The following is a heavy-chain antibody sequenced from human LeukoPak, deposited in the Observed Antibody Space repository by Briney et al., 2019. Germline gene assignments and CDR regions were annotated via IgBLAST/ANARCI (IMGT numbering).Heavy chain of an antibody. D-gene: IGHD3-10*01. Sequence: GGSLRVSCAASGFTFRNYGMSWVRQAPGKGLEWVSSISSSSSYIYYADSVKGRFTISRDNAKNSLYLQMNSLRAEDTAVYYCARVTMVRGVIYYYMDVWGKGTTVTVSS. J-gene: IGHJ6*03. V-gene: IGHV3-21*01. CDR3: ARVTMVRGVIYYYMDV. CDR2: ISSSSSYI. CDR1: GFTFRNYG.